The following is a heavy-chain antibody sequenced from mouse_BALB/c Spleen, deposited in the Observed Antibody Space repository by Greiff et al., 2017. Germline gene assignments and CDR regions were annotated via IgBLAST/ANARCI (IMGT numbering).Heavy chain of an antibody. CDR2: ISYSGST. D-gene: IGHD1-2*01. V-gene: IGHV3-2*02. CDR1: GYSITSDYA. Sequence: EVQLQESGPGLVKPSQSLSLTCTVTGYSITSDYAWNWIRQFPGNKLEWMGYISYSGSTSYNPSLKSRISITRDTSKNQFFLQLNSVTTEDTATYYCARGYGYPVLGFDYWGQGTTLTVSS. J-gene: IGHJ2*01. CDR3: ARGYGYPVLGFDY.